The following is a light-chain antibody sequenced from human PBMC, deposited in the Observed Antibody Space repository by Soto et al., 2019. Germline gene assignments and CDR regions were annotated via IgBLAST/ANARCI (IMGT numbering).Light chain of an antibody. J-gene: IGLJ1*01. Sequence: QSALTQPASVSGSPGQSITISCTGTSSDVGGYNYVSWYQQQSGKAPKLMIHEVSNRPSGVSNRFSGSKSGNTASLTISGLQAEDEADYSCSSYTSSRDYVFGIGTKVTVL. CDR2: EVS. CDR1: SSDVGGYNY. CDR3: SSYTSSRDYV. V-gene: IGLV2-14*01.